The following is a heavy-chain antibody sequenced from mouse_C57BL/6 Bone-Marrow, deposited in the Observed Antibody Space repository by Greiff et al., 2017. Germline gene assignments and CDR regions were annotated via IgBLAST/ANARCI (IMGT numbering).Heavy chain of an antibody. CDR3: VYDYDGYAMDY. CDR2: IHPNSGST. V-gene: IGHV1-64*01. Sequence: QVQLQQPGAELVKPGASVKLSCKASGYTFTSYWMHWVKQRPGQGLEWIGMIHPNSGSTNYNEKFKSKATLTVDKSSSTAYMQLSSLTSEDSAVYDGVYDYDGYAMDYWGQGTSVTVSS. D-gene: IGHD2-4*01. CDR1: GYTFTSYW. J-gene: IGHJ4*01.